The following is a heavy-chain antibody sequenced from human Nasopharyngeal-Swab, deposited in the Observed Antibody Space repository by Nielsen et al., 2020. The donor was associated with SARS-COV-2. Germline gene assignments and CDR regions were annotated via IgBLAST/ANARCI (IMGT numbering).Heavy chain of an antibody. Sequence: GSLRLSCTVSGGSISGNTYWWGWIRQPAGKGLEWIGHVYKSGSASYSPSLKSRVTISVDTPRDQFSLQLSSVAAADTAVYYCVRQGSRGRSLDVWGQGTSVTVSS. CDR3: VRQGSRGRSLDV. D-gene: IGHD3-16*01. J-gene: IGHJ3*01. CDR1: GGSISGNTYW. CDR2: VYKSGSA. V-gene: IGHV4-39*01.